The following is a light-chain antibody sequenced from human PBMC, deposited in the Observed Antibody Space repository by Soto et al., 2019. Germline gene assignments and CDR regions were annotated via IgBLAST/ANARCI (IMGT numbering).Light chain of an antibody. CDR1: QSLLHSNGNTY. V-gene: IGKV2-28*01. Sequence: DVVMTQSPLSLPVTPGEPASISCRSSQSLLHSNGNTYLDWYLQKPGQSPPLLIYLSFNRASGVPDRFSGSGTGTDFTLKISRVEAEDVGVYYCMQGLHGPWTFGQGTKVEIK. CDR3: MQGLHGPWT. J-gene: IGKJ1*01. CDR2: LSF.